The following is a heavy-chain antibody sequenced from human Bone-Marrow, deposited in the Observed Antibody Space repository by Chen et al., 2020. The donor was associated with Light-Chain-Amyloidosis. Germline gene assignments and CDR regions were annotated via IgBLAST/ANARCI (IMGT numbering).Heavy chain of an antibody. J-gene: IGHJ3*02. CDR2: IHYSGST. CDR3: ARGSRITIFGVSYPFDAFDI. Sequence: QVQLQESGPGLVKPSETLSLTCTVSGGSISSYYWSWIRQPPGKGLEWIGYIHYSGSTNYNPSRKSGVTISVDTAKNQFSLKLSSVTAADTAVYYCARGSRITIFGVSYPFDAFDIWGQGTMVTVSS. CDR1: GGSISSYY. V-gene: IGHV4-59*01. D-gene: IGHD3-3*01.